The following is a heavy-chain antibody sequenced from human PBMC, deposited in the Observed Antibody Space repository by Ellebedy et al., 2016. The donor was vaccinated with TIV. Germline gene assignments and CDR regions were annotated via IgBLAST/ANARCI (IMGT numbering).Heavy chain of an antibody. Sequence: MPSETLSLTCTVSGGSMSPYYWSWVRQSPGGGLEWIGYIFYNGMTNYNPYLKSRVTISIDTSKNQFSLNLTYVTAADTAFYYCARDRGLLGSWGQGALVTVAS. CDR2: IFYNGMT. CDR1: GGSMSPYY. V-gene: IGHV4-59*13. D-gene: IGHD3-10*01. CDR3: ARDRGLLGS. J-gene: IGHJ4*02.